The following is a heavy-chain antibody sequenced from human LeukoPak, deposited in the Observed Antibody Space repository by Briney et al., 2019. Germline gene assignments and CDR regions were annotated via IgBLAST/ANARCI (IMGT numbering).Heavy chain of an antibody. D-gene: IGHD3-22*01. CDR3: ARGRARLTYYYDSSGFQN. CDR2: INHSGST. V-gene: IGHV4-34*01. J-gene: IGHJ4*02. CDR1: GGSFSGYY. Sequence: SETLSLTCAVYGGSFSGYYWCWIRQPPGKGLEWIGEINHSGSTNYNPSLKSRVTISVDTSKNQFSLKLSSVTAADTAVYYCARGRARLTYYYDSSGFQNWGQGTLVTVSS.